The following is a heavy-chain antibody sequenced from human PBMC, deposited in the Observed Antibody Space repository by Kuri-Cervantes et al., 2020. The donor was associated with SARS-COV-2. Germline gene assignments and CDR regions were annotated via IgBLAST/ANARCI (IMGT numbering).Heavy chain of an antibody. D-gene: IGHD5-24*01. Sequence: ESLKISCAVSDYSISSGYYWGWIRQPPGKGLEWIGSIYHSGSTYYNPSLKSRVTISVDTSKNQFSLKLSSVTAADTAVYYCARQVGYNYYHDAFDIWGQGTMVTVSS. CDR2: IYHSGST. CDR3: ARQVGYNYYHDAFDI. J-gene: IGHJ3*02. V-gene: IGHV4-38-2*01. CDR1: DYSISSGYY.